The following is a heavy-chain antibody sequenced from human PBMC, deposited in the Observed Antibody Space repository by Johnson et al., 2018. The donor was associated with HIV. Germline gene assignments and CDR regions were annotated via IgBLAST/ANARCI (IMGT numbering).Heavy chain of an antibody. V-gene: IGHV3-9*01. Sequence: VQLVESGGGLVQPGRSLRLSCAASGFTFDDFAMHWVRQAPGKGLEWVSGISWNSGTIAYAASVKGRFTISRDNAKNSLYLQMNSLRPEDTALYYCAREVGIQLWSSDAFDIWGQGTMVTVSS. J-gene: IGHJ3*02. CDR1: GFTFDDFA. CDR2: ISWNSGTI. CDR3: AREVGIQLWSSDAFDI. D-gene: IGHD5-18*01.